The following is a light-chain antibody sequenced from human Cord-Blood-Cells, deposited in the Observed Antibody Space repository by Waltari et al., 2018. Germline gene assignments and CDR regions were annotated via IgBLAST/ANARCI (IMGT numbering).Light chain of an antibody. J-gene: IGKJ4*01. CDR2: AAS. CDR3: QQSYSTPLT. CDR1: QSISSY. Sequence: DIQMTQSPSSLSASVGDRVTIKCRASQSISSYLNWYQQKPGKAPKLLIYAASSLQSGVPSRFSGSGSGTDFTLTISSLQPEYFATYYCQQSYSTPLTFGGGTKVEIK. V-gene: IGKV1-39*01.